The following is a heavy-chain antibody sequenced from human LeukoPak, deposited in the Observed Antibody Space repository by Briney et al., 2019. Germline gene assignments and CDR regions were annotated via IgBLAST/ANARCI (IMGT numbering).Heavy chain of an antibody. V-gene: IGHV3-21*01. CDR3: ARAYSETYGLGYYYMDV. Sequence: GGSLRLSCAASGFTFSTYNMNWVRQAPGKGLEWVSSISTSSSYIYYADSVKGRFTISRDNTKKSLYLQMNSLRAEDTAVYYCARAYSETYGLGYYYMDVWGKGTTVTISS. J-gene: IGHJ6*03. D-gene: IGHD1-26*01. CDR1: GFTFSTYN. CDR2: ISTSSSYI.